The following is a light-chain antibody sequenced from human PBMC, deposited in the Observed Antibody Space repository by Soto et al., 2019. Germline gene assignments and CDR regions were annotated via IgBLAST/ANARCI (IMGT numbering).Light chain of an antibody. Sequence: DIQMTQSPSSLAASVGDRVTITCRASQSITNYLNWYQQKPGKAPKRLIYAASSLQSGVPSRFSGSGSGTEFTLTISSLQPEDFATYYCLQHNSYPITFGQGTRLEIK. CDR1: QSITNY. J-gene: IGKJ5*01. CDR3: LQHNSYPIT. V-gene: IGKV1-17*01. CDR2: AAS.